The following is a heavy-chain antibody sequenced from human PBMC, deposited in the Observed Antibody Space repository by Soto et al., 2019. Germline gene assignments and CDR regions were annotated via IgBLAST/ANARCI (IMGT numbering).Heavy chain of an antibody. V-gene: IGHV4-4*02. CDR3: ARDLYGSGSFYGMDV. CDR2: IYHSGST. D-gene: IGHD3-10*01. J-gene: IGHJ6*02. Sequence: KPSETLSLTCAVSGGSISSSNWWSWVRQPPGKGLEWIGEIYHSGSTNYNPSLKSRVTISVDKSKNQFSLKLSSVTAADTAVYYCARDLYGSGSFYGMDVWGQGTTVTVLL. CDR1: GGSISSSNW.